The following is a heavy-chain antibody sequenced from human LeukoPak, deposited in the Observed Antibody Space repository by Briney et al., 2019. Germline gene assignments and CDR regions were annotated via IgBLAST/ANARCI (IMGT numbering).Heavy chain of an antibody. D-gene: IGHD3-22*01. J-gene: IGHJ5*02. CDR3: ARPYYYDSRIDP. CDR2: MYYSGST. CDR1: GGSISSGDYY. V-gene: IGHV4-30-4*01. Sequence: SETLSLTCTFSGGSISSGDYYWSWIRQPPGKGLEWIAYMYYSGSTYYNPPVKSRVTMAADTSKSQLSLKLSSVTAADTAVYYCARPYYYDSRIDPWGQGILVTVSS.